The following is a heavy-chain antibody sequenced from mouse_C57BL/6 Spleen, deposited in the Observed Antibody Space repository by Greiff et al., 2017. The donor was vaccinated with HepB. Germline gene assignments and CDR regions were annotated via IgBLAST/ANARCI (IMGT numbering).Heavy chain of an antibody. CDR3: VRDKANGDGMDY. D-gene: IGHD4-1*01. CDR1: GFSFNTYA. J-gene: IGHJ4*01. V-gene: IGHV10-1*01. Sequence: EVLLVESGGGLVQPKGSLKLSCAASGFSFNTYAMNWVRQAPGKGLEWVARIRSKSNNYATYYADSVKDRFTISRDDSESKLYLQMNNLKTEDTAMYYCVRDKANGDGMDYWGQGTSVTVSS. CDR2: IRSKSNNYAT.